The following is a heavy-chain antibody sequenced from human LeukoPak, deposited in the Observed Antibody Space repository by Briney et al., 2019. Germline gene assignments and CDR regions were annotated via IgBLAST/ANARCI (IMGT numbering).Heavy chain of an antibody. Sequence: GGSLRLSRAASGFTSSNYAMSWVRQAPGKGLEWVSVIYSGGSTYYADSVKGRFTISRDNSKNTLYLQMNSLRAEDTAVYYCARAIRYFDWLLSYYFDYWGQGTLVTVSS. CDR3: ARAIRYFDWLLSYYFDY. J-gene: IGHJ4*02. D-gene: IGHD3-9*01. V-gene: IGHV3-53*01. CDR1: GFTSSNYA. CDR2: IYSGGST.